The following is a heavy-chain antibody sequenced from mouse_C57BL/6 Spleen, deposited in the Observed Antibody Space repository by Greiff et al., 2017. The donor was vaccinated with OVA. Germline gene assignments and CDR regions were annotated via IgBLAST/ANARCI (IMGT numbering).Heavy chain of an antibody. D-gene: IGHD1-1*01. V-gene: IGHV1-64*01. Sequence: QVQLQQPGAELVKPGASVKLSCKASGYTFTSYWMHWVKQRPGQGLEWIGMIHPNSGSTNYNEKFKSKATLTVDKSSSTAYMQLSSLTSEDSAVYYCARGMTTVVARYFDVWGTGTTVTVSS. CDR3: ARGMTTVVARYFDV. CDR1: GYTFTSYW. J-gene: IGHJ1*03. CDR2: IHPNSGST.